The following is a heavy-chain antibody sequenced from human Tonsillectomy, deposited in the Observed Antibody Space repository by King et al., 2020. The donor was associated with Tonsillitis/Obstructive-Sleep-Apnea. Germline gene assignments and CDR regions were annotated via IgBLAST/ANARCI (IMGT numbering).Heavy chain of an antibody. V-gene: IGHV2-5*02. CDR3: AHRPPVSWGSGSYYTDGYFDY. Sequence: ITLKESGPTLVKPTQTLTLTCTFSGFSLSTSGVGGGWIRQPPEKALEWLALIYWDDDKRYSPSLKSRLTITTDTSKNQVDLTSTNMDPVDTATYYCAHRPPVSWGSGSYYTDGYFDYWGQGTLVTVSS. J-gene: IGHJ4*02. CDR2: IYWDDDK. CDR1: GFSLSTSGVG. D-gene: IGHD3-10*01.